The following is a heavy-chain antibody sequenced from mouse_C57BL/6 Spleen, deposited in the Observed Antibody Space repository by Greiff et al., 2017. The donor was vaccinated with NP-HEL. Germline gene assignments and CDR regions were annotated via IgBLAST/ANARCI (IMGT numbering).Heavy chain of an antibody. V-gene: IGHV1-61*01. CDR2: IYPSDSET. CDR1: GYTFTSYW. CDR3: ARVEPLSESYFDY. Sequence: QVQLQQPGAELVRPGSSVKLSCKASGYTFTSYWMDWVKQRPGQGLEWIGNIYPSDSETHYNQKFKDKATLTVDKSSSTAYMQLSSLTSEDSAVYYCARVEPLSESYFDYWGQGTTLTVSS. J-gene: IGHJ2*01.